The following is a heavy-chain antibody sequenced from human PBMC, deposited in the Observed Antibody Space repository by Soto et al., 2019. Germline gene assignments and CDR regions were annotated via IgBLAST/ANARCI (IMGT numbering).Heavy chain of an antibody. J-gene: IGHJ4*02. D-gene: IGHD3-10*01. CDR2: IYYSGST. CDR1: GGSISSSSYY. V-gene: IGHV4-39*01. CDR3: QIWVGELPNYFDY. Sequence: QLQLQESGPGLVKPSETLSLTCTVSGGSISSSSYYWGWIRQPPGKGLEWIGSIYYSGSTYYNPSLKIRVNISVDTSKKRFTLKLSSVTAADTAGYYCQIWVGELPNYFDYCGQVTLVTDSS.